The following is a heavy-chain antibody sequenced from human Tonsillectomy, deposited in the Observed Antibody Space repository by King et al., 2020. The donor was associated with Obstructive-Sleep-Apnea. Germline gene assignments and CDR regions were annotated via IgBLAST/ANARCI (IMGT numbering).Heavy chain of an antibody. V-gene: IGHV5-51*01. Sequence: QLVQSGAEVKKPGESLKISCTCXXYSFSSYWIAWVRQMPGKGLEWMGIIYPGDSDTRYSPSFQGQVTISADKSISTAYLQWSSLKASDTAMYYCARQGFYYXSSGYYYVAHFDYWGLGTLAT. J-gene: IGHJ4*02. CDR2: IYPGDSDT. CDR1: XYSFSSYW. CDR3: ARQGFYYXSSGYYYVAHFDY. D-gene: IGHD3-22*01.